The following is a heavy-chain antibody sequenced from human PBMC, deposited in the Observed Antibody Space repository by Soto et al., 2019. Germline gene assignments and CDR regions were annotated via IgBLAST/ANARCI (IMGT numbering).Heavy chain of an antibody. CDR3: ASSNYVDHYYYYGMDV. V-gene: IGHV5-51*01. D-gene: IGHD4-4*01. J-gene: IGHJ6*02. Sequence: PGESLKISCKISGYRFSSFWIAWVRQMPGKGLEWMGIIYPGDSDTRYSPSFQGQVTISADKSISTAYLQWSSLKASDTAMYYCASSNYVDHYYYYGMDVWGQGTTVTVSS. CDR2: IYPGDSDT. CDR1: GYRFSSFW.